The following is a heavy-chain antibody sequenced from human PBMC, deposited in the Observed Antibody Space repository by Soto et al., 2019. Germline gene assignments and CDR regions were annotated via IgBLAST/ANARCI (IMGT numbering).Heavy chain of an antibody. CDR3: ARKAWVRFDY. CDR1: GDSISSSVW. V-gene: IGHV4-4*02. D-gene: IGHD7-27*01. CDR2: VFHTGDT. J-gene: IGHJ4*02. Sequence: SETLSLTCAVSGDSISSSVWWTWVRQPPGKGLEWIGEVFHTGDTYYNPSLRSRVAMSVDKSTNEFSLKVTSVTAADTAIYYCARKAWVRFDYWGQGALVTVSS.